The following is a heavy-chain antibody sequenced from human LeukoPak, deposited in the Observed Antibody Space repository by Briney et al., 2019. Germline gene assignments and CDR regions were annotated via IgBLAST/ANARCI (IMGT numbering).Heavy chain of an antibody. Sequence: ASVKVSCKASGYTFTGYYMHSVRQAPGQGLEWMGRINPNSGGTNYAQKFQGRVTMNRDTSISTAYMELSRLRSDDTAVYYCARVKARQGIDYWGQGTLVTVSS. CDR2: INPNSGGT. J-gene: IGHJ4*02. CDR1: GYTFTGYY. V-gene: IGHV1-2*06. CDR3: ARVKARQGIDY.